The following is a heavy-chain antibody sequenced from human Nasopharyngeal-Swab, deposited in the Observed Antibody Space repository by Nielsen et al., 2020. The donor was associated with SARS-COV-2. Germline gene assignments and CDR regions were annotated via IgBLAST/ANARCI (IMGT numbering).Heavy chain of an antibody. CDR1: GGTVSGGSISSYY. J-gene: IGHJ1*01. Sequence: SETLSLTCTVSGGTVSGGSISSYYWSWIRQPPGKGLEWIGYIHSSGSTKYNPSLKSRVTISVDTSKNQFSLKLSSVTAADTAVYYCARGLTGYRAEYFQHWGQGTLVTVSS. CDR3: ARGLTGYRAEYFQH. V-gene: IGHV4-61*01. D-gene: IGHD3-9*01. CDR2: IHSSGST.